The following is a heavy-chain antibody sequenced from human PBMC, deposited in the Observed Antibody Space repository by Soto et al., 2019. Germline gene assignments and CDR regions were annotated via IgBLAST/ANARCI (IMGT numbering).Heavy chain of an antibody. CDR3: AREPYPSLGYYGMDV. J-gene: IGHJ6*02. CDR1: GGTFSSYA. Sequence: ASVKVSCKASGGTFSSYAISWVRQAPGQGLEWMGGIIPIFGTANYAQKFQGRVTMTADESTSTAYMELSSLRSEDTAVYYCAREPYPSLGYYGMDVWGQGTTVTVSS. CDR2: IIPIFGTA. V-gene: IGHV1-69*13.